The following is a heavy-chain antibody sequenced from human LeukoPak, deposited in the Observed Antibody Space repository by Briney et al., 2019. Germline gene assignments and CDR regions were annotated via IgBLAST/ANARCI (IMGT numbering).Heavy chain of an antibody. Sequence: PGGSLRLSCAASGFTFSSYSMNWVRQAPGKGLEWVSSISSSSSYIYYADSVKGRFTISRDNAKNSLYLRMNSLRAEDTAVYYCARDGSGNDGGYYYYYMDVWGKGTTVTISS. J-gene: IGHJ6*03. CDR2: ISSSSSYI. D-gene: IGHD3-10*01. CDR3: ARDGSGNDGGYYYYYMDV. V-gene: IGHV3-21*04. CDR1: GFTFSSYS.